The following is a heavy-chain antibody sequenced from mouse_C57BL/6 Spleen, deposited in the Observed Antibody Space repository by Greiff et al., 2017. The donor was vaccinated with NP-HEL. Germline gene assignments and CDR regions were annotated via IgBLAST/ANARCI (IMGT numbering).Heavy chain of an antibody. Sequence: VQLQQSGAELVRPGASVKLSCKASGYTFTDYYINWVKQRPGQGLEWIARIYPGSGNTYYHEKFKGKATLTAEKSSSTAYMQLSSLTSEDSAVYFCASAYDYDYARDYWGQGTSVTVSA. V-gene: IGHV1-76*01. D-gene: IGHD2-4*01. CDR2: IYPGSGNT. J-gene: IGHJ4*01. CDR3: ASAYDYDYARDY. CDR1: GYTFTDYY.